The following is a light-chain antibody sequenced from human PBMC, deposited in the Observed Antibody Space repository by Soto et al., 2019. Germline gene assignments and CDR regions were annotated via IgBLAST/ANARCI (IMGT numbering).Light chain of an antibody. CDR3: QQYYNYPFT. J-gene: IGKJ3*01. Sequence: AIRMTQSPSSFSASTGDRVTITCRASQDISSFLAWYQQKPGEAPKLLIYAASTLQSGVPSRFSGSGSGTNFSLTISRLQSEDFATYYCQQYYNYPFTFGPGTKVDIK. V-gene: IGKV1-8*01. CDR1: QDISSF. CDR2: AAS.